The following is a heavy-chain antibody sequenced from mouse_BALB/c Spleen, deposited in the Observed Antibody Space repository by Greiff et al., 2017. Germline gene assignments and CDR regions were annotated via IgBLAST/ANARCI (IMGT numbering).Heavy chain of an antibody. D-gene: IGHD1-2*01. CDR2: ISYSGST. Sequence: EVKLLESGPSLVKPSQTLSLTCSVTGDSITSGYWNWIRKFPGNKLEYMGYISYSGSTYYNPSLKSRISITRDTSKNQYYLQLNSVTTEDTATYYCARYAPLLRGYFDYWGQGTTLTVSS. CDR1: GDSITSGY. V-gene: IGHV3-8*02. CDR3: ARYAPLLRGYFDY. J-gene: IGHJ2*01.